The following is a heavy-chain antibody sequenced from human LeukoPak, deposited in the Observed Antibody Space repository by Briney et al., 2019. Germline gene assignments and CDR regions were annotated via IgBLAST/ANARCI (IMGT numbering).Heavy chain of an antibody. J-gene: IGHJ6*03. CDR1: GFTFSGSA. V-gene: IGHV3-73*01. CDR2: IRSKANSYAT. D-gene: IGHD3-10*01. CDR3: TRTYGSGSYYYYYYYMDV. Sequence: GGSLRLSCAASGFTFSGSAMHWVRQASGKGLEWVGRIRSKANSYATAYAASVKGRFTISRDDSKNTAYLQMNSLKTEDTAVYYCTRTYGSGSYYYYYYYMDVWGKGTTVTISS.